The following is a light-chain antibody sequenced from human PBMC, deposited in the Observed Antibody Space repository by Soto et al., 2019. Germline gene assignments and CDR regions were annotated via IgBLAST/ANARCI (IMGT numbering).Light chain of an antibody. CDR3: SSSTRSTTL. J-gene: IGLJ1*01. V-gene: IGLV2-14*01. CDR2: AVT. Sequence: QSALTQPASAAGSPEQSITISCTGTSSDVGGYHYVPWYQQHPGEAPKLMIYAVTDWPAGVASRFSGCKSGNTASLPISGLQAEDQAAYYCSSSTRSTTLIGTETKVTGL. CDR1: SSDVGGYHY.